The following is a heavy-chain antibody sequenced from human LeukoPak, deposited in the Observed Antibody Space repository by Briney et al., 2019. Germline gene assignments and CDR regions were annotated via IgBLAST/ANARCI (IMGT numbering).Heavy chain of an antibody. J-gene: IGHJ6*02. D-gene: IGHD1-14*01. CDR3: ARAREPYYYYYGMDV. Sequence: PGRSLRLSCAASGFTFSSYAMHWVRQAPGKGLEWVAVISYDGSNKYYADSVKGRFTISRDNSKNTLYLQMNSLRAEDTAVYYCARAREPYYYYYGMDVWGQGTTVTVSS. V-gene: IGHV3-30-3*01. CDR1: GFTFSSYA. CDR2: ISYDGSNK.